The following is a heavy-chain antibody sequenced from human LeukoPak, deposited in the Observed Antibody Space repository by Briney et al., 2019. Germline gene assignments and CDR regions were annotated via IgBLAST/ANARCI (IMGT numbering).Heavy chain of an antibody. CDR3: ARVAGWLQGY. D-gene: IGHD5-24*01. V-gene: IGHV4-38-2*02. Sequence: SETLSLTCTVSGYSISSGYYWGWIRQPPGKGLEWIGSIYHSGSTYYNPSLKSRVTISVDTSKNQFSLKLSSVTAADTAVYYCARVAGWLQGYWGQGTLVTVST. CDR1: GYSISSGYY. J-gene: IGHJ4*02. CDR2: IYHSGST.